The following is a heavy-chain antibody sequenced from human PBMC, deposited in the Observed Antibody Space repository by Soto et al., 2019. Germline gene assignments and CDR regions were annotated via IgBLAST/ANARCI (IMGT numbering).Heavy chain of an antibody. D-gene: IGHD5-18*01. Sequence: GGSLRLSCAASGFTFSSYWMSWVRQAPGKGLEWVANIKQDGSEKYYVDSVKGRFTISRDNAKNSLYLQMNSLRADDTAVYYCARGTPTAMAAYYYYYGMDVWGQGTTVTVSS. J-gene: IGHJ6*02. V-gene: IGHV3-7*05. CDR1: GFTFSSYW. CDR3: ARGTPTAMAAYYYYYGMDV. CDR2: IKQDGSEK.